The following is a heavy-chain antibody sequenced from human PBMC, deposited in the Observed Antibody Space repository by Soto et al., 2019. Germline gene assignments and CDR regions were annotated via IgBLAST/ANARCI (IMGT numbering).Heavy chain of an antibody. CDR2: ISHGSTTI. CDR1: GFTFSDYY. Sequence: QVQLVESGGGLVKPGGSLRLSCAASGFTFSDYYMSWIRQAPGKGLEWVSYISHGSTTIYYTDSVKGRFTISRDNAKNSLYLQMNSLRAEDTAVYYWARDRAYPDAFDIWGQGTMVTVSS. V-gene: IGHV3-11*01. CDR3: ARDRAYPDAFDI. J-gene: IGHJ3*02.